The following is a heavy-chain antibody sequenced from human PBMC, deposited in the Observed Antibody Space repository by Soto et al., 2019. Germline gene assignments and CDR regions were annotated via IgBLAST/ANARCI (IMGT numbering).Heavy chain of an antibody. J-gene: IGHJ4*02. CDR2: IDGNSGTR. V-gene: IGHV3-9*01. CDR1: GFTFANYA. D-gene: IGHD2-15*01. Sequence: EVQLVESGGGLVQPGGSLRLSCAASGFTFANYAIHWVRQTPGKGPEWVSGIDGNSGTRIYAASVRGRFTISRDNGKNSVYLQMSSLREEDTALYFCARRGTKWSFDHWGQGTLVTVSS. CDR3: ARRGTKWSFDH.